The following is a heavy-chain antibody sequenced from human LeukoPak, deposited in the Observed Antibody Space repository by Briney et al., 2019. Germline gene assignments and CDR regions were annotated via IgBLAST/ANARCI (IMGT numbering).Heavy chain of an antibody. Sequence: PSETLSLTCTVSGGSISSGGYYWSWIRQPPGKGLEWIGYIYHSGSTYYNPSLKSRVTISVGRSKNQFSLKLSSVTAADTAVYYCARYTMIVPSDAFDIWGQGTMVTVSS. CDR3: ARYTMIVPSDAFDI. J-gene: IGHJ3*02. CDR2: IYHSGST. D-gene: IGHD3-22*01. V-gene: IGHV4-30-2*01. CDR1: GGSISSGGYY.